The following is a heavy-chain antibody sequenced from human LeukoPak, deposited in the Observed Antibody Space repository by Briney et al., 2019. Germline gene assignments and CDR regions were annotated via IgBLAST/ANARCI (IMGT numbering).Heavy chain of an antibody. V-gene: IGHV6-1*01. Sequence: SQTLSLTCALSGDIFSSNSAAWHWVRQAPSRGLEWLVRTYYRSRWYNDYAVSVKSRITINADTSKNQFSLQMNSVTPEDTAVYYCAAGSSGSSNYYFDYWGQGTLVTVSS. CDR1: GDIFSSNSAA. D-gene: IGHD3-10*01. J-gene: IGHJ4*02. CDR3: AAGSSGSSNYYFDY. CDR2: TYYRSRWYN.